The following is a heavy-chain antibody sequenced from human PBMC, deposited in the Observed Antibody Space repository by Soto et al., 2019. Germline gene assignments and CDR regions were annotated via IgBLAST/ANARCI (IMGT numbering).Heavy chain of an antibody. V-gene: IGHV3-23*01. Sequence: GGSLRLSCAASGFTLSSYAMSWVRQAPGKGLEWVSTLSNSGGTTYYADSVKGRFTISRDNSKSTLYLQMNSLRAEDTAVYYCARAWATNCSSTSCSTRPYFDYWGQGTLVTVSS. J-gene: IGHJ4*02. CDR2: LSNSGGTT. D-gene: IGHD2-2*01. CDR1: GFTLSSYA. CDR3: ARAWATNCSSTSCSTRPYFDY.